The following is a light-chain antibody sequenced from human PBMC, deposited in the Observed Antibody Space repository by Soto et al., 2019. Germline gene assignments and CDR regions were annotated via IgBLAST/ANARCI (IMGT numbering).Light chain of an antibody. V-gene: IGKV3-20*01. CDR3: QQYGSSPWT. J-gene: IGKJ1*01. CDR2: GAS. Sequence: EVVLTQSPGTLSLSPGERATLSCRASQRVTSTYLAWYQQKPGQAPRLLIYGASNRATGIPDRFSGSGSGTDFTLTIRRLEPEDFAVYFCQQYGSSPWTFGQGTKVEIK. CDR1: QRVTSTY.